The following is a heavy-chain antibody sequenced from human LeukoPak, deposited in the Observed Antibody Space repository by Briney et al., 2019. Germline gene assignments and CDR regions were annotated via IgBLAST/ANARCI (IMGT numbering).Heavy chain of an antibody. J-gene: IGHJ4*02. Sequence: GGSLRLSCAASGFTFSNYAMHWVRQAPGKGLEWVALISYDGSGKYYSDSVKGRFTISRDSSENTLYLQMNSLRAEDTAIYYCARERTGYYIVYWGQGTLVTASS. D-gene: IGHD3-3*01. CDR2: ISYDGSGK. V-gene: IGHV3-30*04. CDR1: GFTFSNYA. CDR3: ARERTGYYIVY.